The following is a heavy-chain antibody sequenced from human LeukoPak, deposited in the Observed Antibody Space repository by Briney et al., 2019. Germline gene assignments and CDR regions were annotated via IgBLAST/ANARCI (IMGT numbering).Heavy chain of an antibody. CDR3: ARALYSMTTVTTEYWFDY. CDR2: IYYSGST. J-gene: IGHJ4*02. D-gene: IGHD4-17*01. Sequence: SETLSLTCTVSGGSISSSSYYWSWIRQPPGKGLEWIGYIYYSGSTYYNPSLQSRVIISVDTSKNQFSLKLTSVTAADTAVYYCARALYSMTTVTTEYWFDYWGQGTLVTVSS. V-gene: IGHV4-30-4*01. CDR1: GGSISSSSYY.